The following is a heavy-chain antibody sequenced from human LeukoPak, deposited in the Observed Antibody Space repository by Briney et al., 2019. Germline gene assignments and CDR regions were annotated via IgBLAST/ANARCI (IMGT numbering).Heavy chain of an antibody. V-gene: IGHV1-2*02. CDR3: ASGLPGYSSSWYELDFDC. CDR2: INPNSGGT. D-gene: IGHD6-13*01. J-gene: IGHJ4*02. CDR1: GYTFTGYY. Sequence: ASVKVSCKASGYTFTGYYMHWVRQAPGQGLEWMGWINPNSGGTNYAQKFQGRVTMTRDTSISTAYMELSRLRSDDTAVYYCASGLPGYSSSWYELDFDCWGQGTLVTVSS.